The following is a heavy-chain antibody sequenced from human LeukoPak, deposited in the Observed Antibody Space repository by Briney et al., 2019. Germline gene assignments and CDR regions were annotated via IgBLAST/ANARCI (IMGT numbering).Heavy chain of an antibody. Sequence: SVKVSCKASGDTFSSYTLSWVRQAPGQGLEWMGGIIPRFGTANYAQKFQGRLTITTDESTNTAYMGLSRLTSEDTAIYYCARERAGLGTIFYFDSWGQGTLVTVSS. D-gene: IGHD7-27*01. V-gene: IGHV1-69*05. CDR1: GDTFSSYT. CDR3: ARERAGLGTIFYFDS. CDR2: IIPRFGTA. J-gene: IGHJ4*02.